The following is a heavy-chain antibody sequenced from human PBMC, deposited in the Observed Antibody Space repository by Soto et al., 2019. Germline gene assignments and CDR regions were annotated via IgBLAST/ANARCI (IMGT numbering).Heavy chain of an antibody. J-gene: IGHJ5*02. V-gene: IGHV4-30-4*01. CDR3: ARRLRDTSTHYYNWFDP. Sequence: TLSLTCPVSGGSINTADYYWTWIRQSPGKGLEWIVNIYYDGSAYPSPSLNSRVSASVDTSNNQFSLNLFSVTAADTAVYYCARRLRDTSTHYYNWFDPWGQGTLVTVSS. D-gene: IGHD3-10*01. CDR2: IYYDGSA. CDR1: GGSINTADYY.